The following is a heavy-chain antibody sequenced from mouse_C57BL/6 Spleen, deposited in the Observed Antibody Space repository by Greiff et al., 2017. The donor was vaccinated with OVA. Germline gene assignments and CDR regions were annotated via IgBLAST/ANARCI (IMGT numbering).Heavy chain of an antibody. CDR2: IYPGDGDT. J-gene: IGHJ3*01. CDR3: ATLYDYSFAY. CDR1: GYAFSSSW. D-gene: IGHD2-4*01. Sequence: QVQLQQSGPELVKPGASVKISCKASGYAFSSSWMNWVQQRPGKGLEWIGRIYPGDGDTNYHGKFKGTATLTEDKSSSTAYMQLSSLTSEDSAVYFCATLYDYSFAYWGQGTLVTVSA. V-gene: IGHV1-82*01.